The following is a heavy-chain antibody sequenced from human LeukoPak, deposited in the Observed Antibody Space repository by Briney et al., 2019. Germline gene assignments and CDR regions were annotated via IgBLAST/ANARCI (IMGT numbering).Heavy chain of an antibody. J-gene: IGHJ3*01. CDR1: GGSISGTYY. D-gene: IGHD3-16*01. Sequence: PSETLSLTCTVSGGSISGTYYWSWIRQPPGTGLEWIGYIYYTGTTDSNPSLESRVTISLDTSKNQFSLNLSSVTAADTAVYYCARRWVYDKRAFDAWGQGTMVTVSS. V-gene: IGHV4-59*08. CDR3: ARRWVYDKRAFDA. CDR2: IYYTGTT.